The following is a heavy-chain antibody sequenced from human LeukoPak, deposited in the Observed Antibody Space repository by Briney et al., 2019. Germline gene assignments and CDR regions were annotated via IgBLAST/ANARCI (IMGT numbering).Heavy chain of an antibody. D-gene: IGHD3-22*01. CDR1: GYTFTSYG. V-gene: IGHV1-18*01. Sequence: ASVKVSCKASGYTFTSYGISWVRQAPGQGLEWMGWISAYNGNTNYAQKFQGRVTMTRDTSTSTVYMELSSLRSEDTAVYYCARASSSGNFDYWGQGTLVTVSS. CDR2: ISAYNGNT. CDR3: ARASSSGNFDY. J-gene: IGHJ4*02.